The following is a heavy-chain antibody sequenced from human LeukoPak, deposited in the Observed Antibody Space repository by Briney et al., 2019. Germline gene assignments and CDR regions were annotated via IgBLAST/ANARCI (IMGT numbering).Heavy chain of an antibody. CDR2: IIPILGIA. CDR3: ARGSDSDYDFWSGPVGY. Sequence: GASVKVSCKASGGTFSSYAISWVRQAPGQGLELMGRIIPILGIANYAQKFQGRVTITADKSTSTAYMELSSLRSEDTAVYYCARGSDSDYDFWSGPVGYWGQGTLVTVSS. V-gene: IGHV1-69*04. D-gene: IGHD3-3*01. CDR1: GGTFSSYA. J-gene: IGHJ4*02.